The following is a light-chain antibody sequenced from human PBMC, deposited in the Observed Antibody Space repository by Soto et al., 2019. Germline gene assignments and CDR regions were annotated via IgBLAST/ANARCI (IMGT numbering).Light chain of an antibody. J-gene: IGLJ1*01. CDR2: EVS. CDR1: SSDVGGYNY. V-gene: IGLV2-14*01. Sequence: QSALTQPASVSGSPGQSITISCTGTSSDVGGYNYVSWYQQHPGKAPKLMIYEVSNRPSGVSNRFSDSKSGNTASLTISGLQAEDEADYYCSSYTSSSTLVFGTGTKGTVL. CDR3: SSYTSSSTLV.